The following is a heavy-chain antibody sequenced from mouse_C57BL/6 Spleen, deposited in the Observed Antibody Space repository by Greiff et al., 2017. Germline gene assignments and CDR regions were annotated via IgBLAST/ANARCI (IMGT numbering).Heavy chain of an antibody. Sequence: EVQLQQSGPELVKPGASVKISCKASGYTFTDYYMNWVKQSHGQSLEWIGDINPNNGGTSYNQKFKGKATLTVDKSSSTAYMELRSLTSEDSAVYYCARLDGYDGDFDYWGQGTTLTVSS. D-gene: IGHD2-2*01. J-gene: IGHJ2*01. CDR2: INPNNGGT. CDR1: GYTFTDYY. V-gene: IGHV1-26*01. CDR3: ARLDGYDGDFDY.